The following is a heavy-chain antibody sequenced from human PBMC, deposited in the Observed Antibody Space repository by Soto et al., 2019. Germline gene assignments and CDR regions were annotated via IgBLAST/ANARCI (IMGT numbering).Heavy chain of an antibody. Sequence: NLSETLSLTCTVTGGSITSGDYYWSWIRQSPGKGLEWIGYKYHSGSPYYNPSLRSRVTISVDTSREQFSLSLTSVTAADTAVYYCARTGGEVAFNIWGQGTMVTVSS. CDR1: GGSITSGDYY. J-gene: IGHJ3*02. CDR2: KYHSGSP. D-gene: IGHD3-16*01. CDR3: ARTGGEVAFNI. V-gene: IGHV4-30-4*01.